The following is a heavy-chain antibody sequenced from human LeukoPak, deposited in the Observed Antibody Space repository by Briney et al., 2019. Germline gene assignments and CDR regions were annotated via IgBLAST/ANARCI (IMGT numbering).Heavy chain of an antibody. CDR1: GGSISSYY. CDR3: ASTLLFGEFQNLDY. CDR2: IYYSGST. J-gene: IGHJ4*02. D-gene: IGHD3-10*01. V-gene: IGHV4-59*01. Sequence: PSETLSLTCTVSGGSISSYYWSWIRQPPGKGLEWIGYIYYSGSTNYNPSLKSRVTISVDTSKNQFSLKLSSVTAAFTAVYYCASTLLFGEFQNLDYWGQGTLVTVSS.